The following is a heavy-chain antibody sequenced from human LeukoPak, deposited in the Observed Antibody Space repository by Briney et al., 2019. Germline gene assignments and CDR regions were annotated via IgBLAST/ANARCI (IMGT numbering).Heavy chain of an antibody. D-gene: IGHD2-15*01. V-gene: IGHV4-34*01. J-gene: IGHJ6*02. CDR1: GGSFSGYY. Sequence: NTSETLSLTCAVYGGSFSGYYWSWIRQPPGKGLEWIGEINHSGSTNYNPSLKSRVTISVDTSKNQFSLKLSSVTAADTAVYYCARGLDCSGGSCYYYDMDVWGQGTTVTVSS. CDR3: ARGLDCSGGSCYYYDMDV. CDR2: INHSGST.